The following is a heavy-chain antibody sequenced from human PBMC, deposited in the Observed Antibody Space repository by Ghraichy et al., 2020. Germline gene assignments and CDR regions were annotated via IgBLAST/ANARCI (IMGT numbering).Heavy chain of an antibody. Sequence: SVKVSCKASGGTFSSYAISWVLQAPGQGLEWMGGIIPIFGTANYAQKFQGRVTITADESTSTAYMELSSLRSEDTAVYYCARNSGYEVHWYFDLWGRGTLVTVSS. J-gene: IGHJ2*01. CDR1: GGTFSSYA. CDR3: ARNSGYEVHWYFDL. D-gene: IGHD5-12*01. V-gene: IGHV1-69*13. CDR2: IIPIFGTA.